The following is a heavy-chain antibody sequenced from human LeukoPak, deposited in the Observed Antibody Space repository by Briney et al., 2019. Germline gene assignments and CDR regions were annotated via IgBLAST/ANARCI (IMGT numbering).Heavy chain of an antibody. V-gene: IGHV3-30*02. Sequence: PGGSLRLSCAASGFVFGDYGMHWVRQAPGKGLEWATMVRNDGSDKYYADSVKGRFTISRDNSKNTLYLQMNSLRPEDTAVYYCAKHYYGSGSQKYYFDYWGQGTLVTVSS. D-gene: IGHD3-10*01. CDR2: VRNDGSDK. J-gene: IGHJ4*02. CDR1: GFVFGDYG. CDR3: AKHYYGSGSQKYYFDY.